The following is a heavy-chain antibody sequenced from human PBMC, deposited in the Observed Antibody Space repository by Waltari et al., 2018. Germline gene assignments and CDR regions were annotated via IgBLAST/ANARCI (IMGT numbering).Heavy chain of an antibody. D-gene: IGHD4-17*01. CDR3: AKDGDYSLTEYDAFDV. CDR2: IGFDGSKI. J-gene: IGHJ3*01. V-gene: IGHV3-30*02. Sequence: QVQLVESGGGVVQPGISLRLSCAASGFVFSTHGMHWVRQIPGKGLGWVAFIGFDGSKIFAADSVRGRFTVSRDNFKNMLYLQMNSLRPEDSAVYYCAKDGDYSLTEYDAFDVWGRGTVVTVS. CDR1: GFVFSTHG.